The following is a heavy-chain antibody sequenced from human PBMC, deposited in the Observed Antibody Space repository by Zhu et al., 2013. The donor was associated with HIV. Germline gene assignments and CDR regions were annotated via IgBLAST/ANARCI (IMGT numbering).Heavy chain of an antibody. Sequence: VQLQQWGAGLLKPSETLSLTCAVYGGSFSGYYWSWIRQPPGKGLEWIGEINHSGSTNYNPSLKSRVTISVDTSKNQISLKLYSVTSSDTAVYYCATDGGSGGNADYWGQGTLVTVSA. J-gene: IGHJ4*02. CDR2: INHSGST. V-gene: IGHV4-34*01. D-gene: IGHD2-15*01. CDR3: ATDGGSGGNADY. CDR1: GGSFSGYY.